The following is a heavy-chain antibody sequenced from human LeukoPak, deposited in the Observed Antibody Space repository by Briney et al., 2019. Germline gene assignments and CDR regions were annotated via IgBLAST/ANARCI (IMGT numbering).Heavy chain of an antibody. V-gene: IGHV3-23*01. CDR1: GFTFSAYG. J-gene: IGHJ3*02. CDR3: AKDPNGDYVGAFDT. CDR2: MGVSGDNV. Sequence: GGSLRLSCAASGFTFSAYGVTWVRQAPGKGLEWVSSMGVSGDNVHYADSVKGRFAISRDNSKNTLYLQMNSLRAEDAAVYYCAKDPNGDYVGAFDTWVQGTMVIVSS. D-gene: IGHD4-17*01.